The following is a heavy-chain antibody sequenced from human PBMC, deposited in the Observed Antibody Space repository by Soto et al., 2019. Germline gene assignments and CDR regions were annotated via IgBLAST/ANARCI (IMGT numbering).Heavy chain of an antibody. CDR2: VDYSGTT. Sequence: QLHLQESGPGLVKPSEALSLTCIVSGGSIGSSSYYWGWIRQPPGKGLEWIGSVDYSGTTYQNPSLKSRVTMSVDTSKNQFSLKLRSVTASDTAVYFCGKGGWSIHWFDPWGQGTLVTVSS. J-gene: IGHJ5*02. CDR1: GGSIGSSSYY. V-gene: IGHV4-39*01. D-gene: IGHD6-19*01. CDR3: GKGGWSIHWFDP.